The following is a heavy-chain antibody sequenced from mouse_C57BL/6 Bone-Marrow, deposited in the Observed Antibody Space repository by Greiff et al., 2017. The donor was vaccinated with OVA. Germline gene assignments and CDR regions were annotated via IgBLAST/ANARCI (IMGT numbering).Heavy chain of an antibody. V-gene: IGHV1-78*01. Sequence: VKLQQSDAELVKPGASVKISCKVSGYTFTDHTIHWMKQRPEQGLEWIGYIYPRDGSTKYNEKFKGKATLTADKSSSTAYMQLNSLTSEDSAVYFCARNYYGSSYLAWFAYWGQGTLVTVSA. J-gene: IGHJ3*01. CDR1: GYTFTDHT. CDR3: ARNYYGSSYLAWFAY. D-gene: IGHD1-1*01. CDR2: IYPRDGST.